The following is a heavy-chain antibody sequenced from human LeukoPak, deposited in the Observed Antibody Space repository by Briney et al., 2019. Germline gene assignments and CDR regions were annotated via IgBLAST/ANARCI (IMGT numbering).Heavy chain of an antibody. J-gene: IGHJ3*02. CDR2: IYPSGST. Sequence: PSETLSLSCTVSGASISNYYWSWIRQPPGKGLEWIGYIYPSGSTYYNPSLKSRVTISADADKSQFSLKLRSVTAADTAVYYCARDQISTTWYGAFDIRGQGTMVSVSS. CDR3: ARDQISTTWYGAFDI. D-gene: IGHD6-13*01. V-gene: IGHV4-59*01. CDR1: GASISNYY.